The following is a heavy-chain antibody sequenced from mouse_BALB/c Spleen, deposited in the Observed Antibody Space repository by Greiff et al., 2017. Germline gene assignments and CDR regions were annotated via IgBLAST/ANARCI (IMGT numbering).Heavy chain of an antibody. D-gene: IGHD2-4*01. Sequence: VQLQQSGPELVKPGASVKMSCKASGYTFTSYVMHWVKQKPGQGLEWIGYINPYNDGTKYNEKFKGKATLTSDKSSSTAYMELSSLTSEDSAVYYCARFDDYDEAWFAYWGQGTLVTVSA. CDR3: ARFDDYDEAWFAY. J-gene: IGHJ3*01. CDR2: INPYNDGT. CDR1: GYTFTSYV. V-gene: IGHV1-14*01.